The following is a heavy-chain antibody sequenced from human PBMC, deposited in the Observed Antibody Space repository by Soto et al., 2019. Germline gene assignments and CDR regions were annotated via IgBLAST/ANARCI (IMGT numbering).Heavy chain of an antibody. V-gene: IGHV4-39*01. CDR3: ERYLRKSSAYNVFDI. CDR2: IHYSGAT. Sequence: QLQLQESGPGLVKPSETLTLTCTVSGGYLSSGSSYWGWIRQPPGKGLEWIGSIHYSGATYNNPSLERRAALCVDASKNRFSLQLSSGSASDAAVYYGERYLRKSSAYNVFDIWGQGTMVTVSS. CDR1: GGYLSSGSSY. J-gene: IGHJ3*02. D-gene: IGHD3-16*01.